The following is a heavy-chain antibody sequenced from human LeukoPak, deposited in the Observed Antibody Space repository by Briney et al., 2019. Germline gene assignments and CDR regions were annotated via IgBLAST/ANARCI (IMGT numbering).Heavy chain of an antibody. D-gene: IGHD6-13*01. CDR3: GRDYWYLPDY. Sequence: PGGSLRLSCEASGFTFDSYAIHWVRQAPGKGLDWVAVISEGGNNKYHEDSVKGRFTISRDNSKNTVYLQMNSLRTEDTAVYYCGRDYWYLPDYWGQGTLVTVSS. J-gene: IGHJ4*02. V-gene: IGHV3-30-3*01. CDR1: GFTFDSYA. CDR2: ISEGGNNK.